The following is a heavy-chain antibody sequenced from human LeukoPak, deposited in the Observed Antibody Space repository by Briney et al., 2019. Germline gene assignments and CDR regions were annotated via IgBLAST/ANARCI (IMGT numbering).Heavy chain of an antibody. J-gene: IGHJ4*02. D-gene: IGHD2-2*01. CDR3: AKNVVPVFQLQLDY. CDR2: ISGNSHIA. CDR1: GFTFTSYA. Sequence: PGGSLRLSCAASGFTFTSYAMTWVRQAPGKGLEWVSTISGNSHIAYYADSVKGRFTISRDTSKDTLYLQMNSLRAEDTAMYYCAKNVVPVFQLQLDYWAQGTLVTVSS. V-gene: IGHV3-23*01.